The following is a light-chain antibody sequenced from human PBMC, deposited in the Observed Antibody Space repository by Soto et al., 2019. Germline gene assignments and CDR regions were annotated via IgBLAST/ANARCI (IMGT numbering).Light chain of an antibody. CDR1: SSDIGAGSE. CDR3: QSYDNSLSAYV. CDR2: GST. Sequence: QSVLTQPPSLSGAPGQRVTISCTGSSSDIGAGSEVHWYQQLPGPAPKLLIFGSTNRPSGVPDRFSGSKSATSASLAITGLQAEDEADYYCQSYDNSLSAYVFGTGTKLTVL. J-gene: IGLJ1*01. V-gene: IGLV1-40*01.